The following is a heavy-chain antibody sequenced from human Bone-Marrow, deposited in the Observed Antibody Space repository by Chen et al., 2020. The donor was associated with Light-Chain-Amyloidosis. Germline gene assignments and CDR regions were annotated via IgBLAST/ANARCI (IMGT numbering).Heavy chain of an antibody. D-gene: IGHD3-9*01. CDR2: ISGSGGSR. CDR1: GFAFIGFA. CDR3: AKDISYDDILPGYPADAFDI. V-gene: IGHV3-23*04. J-gene: IGHJ3*02. Sequence: EVQLVESGGGLLQRGGSLNLPCAASGFAFIGFAMSWSPQAPGKGLGWVSTISGSGGSRYYGDSVKGRLTISRDNSKNALFLQMNSLRAEDTAVYYCAKDISYDDILPGYPADAFDIWGQGTMVTVSS.